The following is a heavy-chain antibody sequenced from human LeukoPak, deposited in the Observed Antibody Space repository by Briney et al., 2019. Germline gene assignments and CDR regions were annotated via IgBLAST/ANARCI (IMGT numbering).Heavy chain of an antibody. CDR1: GFNLSDHY. J-gene: IGHJ4*02. CDR2: ISNGGFST. CDR3: ARNKRRFDQ. Sequence: GGSLRLSCSASGFNLSDHYMSWIRQTPGGGLYWVSYISNGGFSTYYADSVKGRFTISRNNTKNSLYLEMQSLRAEDTAIYYCARNKRRFDQWGQGTVVTVSS. V-gene: IGHV3-11*01.